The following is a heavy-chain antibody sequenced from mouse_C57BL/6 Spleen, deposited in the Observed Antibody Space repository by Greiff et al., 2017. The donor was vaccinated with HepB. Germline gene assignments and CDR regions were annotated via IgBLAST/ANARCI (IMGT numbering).Heavy chain of an antibody. CDR3: ARAGGYDGYTWFAY. CDR1: GFTFSSYA. V-gene: IGHV5-4*03. CDR2: ISDGGSYT. Sequence: EVKVVESGGGLVKPGGSLKLSCAASGFTFSSYAMSWVRQTPEKRLEWVATISDGGSYTYYPDNVKGRFTISRDNAKNNLYLQMSHLKSEDTAMYYCARAGGYDGYTWFAYWGQGTLVTVSA. J-gene: IGHJ3*01. D-gene: IGHD2-3*01.